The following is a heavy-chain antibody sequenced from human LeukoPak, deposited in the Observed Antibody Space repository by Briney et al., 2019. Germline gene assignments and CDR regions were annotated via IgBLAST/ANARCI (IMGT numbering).Heavy chain of an antibody. D-gene: IGHD5-18*01. CDR1: GGSISSSSYY. CDR2: IYYSGST. Sequence: SETPSLTCTVSGGSISSSSYYWGWIRQPPGKGLEWIGSIYYSGSTYYNPSLKSRVTISVDTSKNQFSLKLSSVTAADTAVYYCARLDSYGHSYYFDYWGQGTLVTVSS. J-gene: IGHJ4*02. CDR3: ARLDSYGHSYYFDY. V-gene: IGHV4-39*01.